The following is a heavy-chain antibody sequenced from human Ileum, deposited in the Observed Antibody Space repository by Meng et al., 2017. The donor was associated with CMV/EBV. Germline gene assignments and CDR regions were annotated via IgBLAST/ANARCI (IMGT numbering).Heavy chain of an antibody. Sequence: SRRSTTYYWGWIRQPPGKGLEWIGSVYYSGISYYNPSLKSRVTISVDTSKNQFSLKLNSVTATDTAVYYCARQTSGYTSSPHKFDSWGQGTLVTVSS. CDR2: VYYSGIS. CDR3: ARQTSGYTSSPHKFDS. D-gene: IGHD6-13*01. J-gene: IGHJ5*01. CDR1: SRRSTTYY. V-gene: IGHV4-39*01.